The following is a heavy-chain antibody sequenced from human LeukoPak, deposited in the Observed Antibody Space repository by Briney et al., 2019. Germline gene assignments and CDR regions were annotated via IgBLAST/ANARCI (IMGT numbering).Heavy chain of an antibody. D-gene: IGHD2-2*01. V-gene: IGHV1-2*02. CDR3: AREGCSSTSCYWFDP. Sequence: ASVKVSCKASGYTFTDYYLHWVRQAPGQGLEWMGWINPNSGGTNYAQKFQDRVTMTRDTSINTAYMELTRLRSDDTAVYYCAREGCSSTSCYWFDPWGQGTLVTVSS. CDR2: INPNSGGT. J-gene: IGHJ5*02. CDR1: GYTFTDYY.